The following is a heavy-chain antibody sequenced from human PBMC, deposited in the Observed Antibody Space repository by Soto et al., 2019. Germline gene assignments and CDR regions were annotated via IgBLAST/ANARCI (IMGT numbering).Heavy chain of an antibody. Sequence: GGSQILSCAASGFPFTTFCMHWVRQAPGKGLEWVAVISYDGSNEYYADSVKGRFTISRDNSKNTLYLQMNSLRPEDTAVYYCAKGVVECSGGTCYIGYWGQGTLVTVSS. CDR3: AKGVVECSGGTCYIGY. D-gene: IGHD2-15*01. J-gene: IGHJ4*02. CDR2: ISYDGSNE. CDR1: GFPFTTFC. V-gene: IGHV3-30*18.